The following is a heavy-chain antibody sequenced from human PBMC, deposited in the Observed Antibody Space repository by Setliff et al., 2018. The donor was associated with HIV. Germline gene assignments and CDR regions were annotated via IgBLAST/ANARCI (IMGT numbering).Heavy chain of an antibody. J-gene: IGHJ4*02. CDR2: IEQDGGQK. D-gene: IGHD2-8*01. CDR1: GFTFSSYW. Sequence: GGSLRLSCAASGFTFSSYWMSWVRQAPGKGLEWVANIEQDGGQKYYVDSVKGRFTISRDNAKNSLYLQMNSLRAEDTAVYYCARDKGPNLLDYWGQGTLVTVSS. V-gene: IGHV3-7*01. CDR3: ARDKGPNLLDY.